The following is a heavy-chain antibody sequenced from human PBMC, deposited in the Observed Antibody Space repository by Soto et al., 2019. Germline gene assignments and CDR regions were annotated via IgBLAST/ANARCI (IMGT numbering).Heavy chain of an antibody. Sequence: PGGSLRLSCAASGFTFSSYAMSWVRQAPGKGLEWVSAISGSGGSTYYADSVKGRFTISRDNSKNTLYLQMNSLRAEDTAVYYCAKEAYYYDSSGYFYPYYFDYWGQGTLVTVPQ. CDR3: AKEAYYYDSSGYFYPYYFDY. V-gene: IGHV3-23*01. CDR2: ISGSGGST. D-gene: IGHD3-22*01. J-gene: IGHJ4*02. CDR1: GFTFSSYA.